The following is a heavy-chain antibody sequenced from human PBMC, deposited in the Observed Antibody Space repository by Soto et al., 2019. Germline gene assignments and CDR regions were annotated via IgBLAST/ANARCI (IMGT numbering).Heavy chain of an antibody. CDR3: ARRIAVAGYDF. CDR1: GFSFRDYG. J-gene: IGHJ4*02. CDR2: IWFDGSEK. D-gene: IGHD6-19*01. Sequence: PGGSLRLSCGASGFSFRDYGFHWVRQAPGKGLEWVALIWFDGSEKYYADSVKGRFTISRDNSKNTVYLQMNSLRAEDTAVYFCARRIAVAGYDFWGQGTQVTVSS. V-gene: IGHV3-33*01.